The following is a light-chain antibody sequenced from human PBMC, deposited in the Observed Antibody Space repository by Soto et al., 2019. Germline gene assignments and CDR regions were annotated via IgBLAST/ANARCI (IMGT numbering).Light chain of an antibody. J-gene: IGLJ1*01. V-gene: IGLV2-8*01. CDR2: EVS. CDR1: SSDVGGYNY. CDR3: SSYGGSTV. Sequence: QSVLTQPPSASGSPGQSAAISCTGTSSDVGGYNYVSWYQQHPAKAPKLVIYEVSKRPSGVPDRFSGSKSGNTASLTVSGLQAEDEADYYCSSYGGSTVFGTGTKVTVL.